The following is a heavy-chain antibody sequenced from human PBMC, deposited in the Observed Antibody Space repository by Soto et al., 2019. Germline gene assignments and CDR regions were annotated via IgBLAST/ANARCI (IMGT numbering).Heavy chain of an antibody. J-gene: IGHJ4*02. CDR1: GFTFSSYG. V-gene: IGHV3-33*01. D-gene: IGHD2-2*01. CDR3: ARDYLVVPHRVIDY. CDR2: IWYDGSNK. Sequence: QVQLVESGGGVVQPGRSLRLSCAASGFTFSSYGMHWVRQAPGKGLEWVAVIWYDGSNKYYADSVKGRFTISSDNSTNRLYLQMNSMRAEDTAVYYWARDYLVVPHRVIDYWGQGTLVTVSS.